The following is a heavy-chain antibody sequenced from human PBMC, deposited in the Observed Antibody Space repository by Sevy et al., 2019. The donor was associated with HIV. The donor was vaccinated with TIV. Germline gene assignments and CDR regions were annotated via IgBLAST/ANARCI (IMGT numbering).Heavy chain of an antibody. J-gene: IGHJ4*02. CDR3: AREENRELGTIPLDS. V-gene: IGHV3-48*02. CDR2: ISKSGSTT. CDR1: GFTFSHHN. Sequence: GGCLRLSCAASGFTFSHHNMSWVRQAPGKGLEWISYISKSGSTTYFADSVRGRFTISRDNAKNSLFLEMHSLTDEDAAVYYCAREENRELGTIPLDSWGRGIQVTVSS. D-gene: IGHD7-27*01.